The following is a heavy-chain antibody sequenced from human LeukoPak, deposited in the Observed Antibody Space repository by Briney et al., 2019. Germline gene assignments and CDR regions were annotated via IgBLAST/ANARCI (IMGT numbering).Heavy chain of an antibody. CDR2: INSSSITI. Sequence: GGSLRLSCAASGFAFSDYSMNWVRQAPGKGLEWIAYINSSSITIYHADSVKGRFSISRDNAKNSVYLQMNSLRGEDTALYYCARSYASGPDRYLDVWGKGTTVTVSS. CDR3: ARSYASGPDRYLDV. J-gene: IGHJ6*04. CDR1: GFAFSDYS. D-gene: IGHD3-10*01. V-gene: IGHV3-48*04.